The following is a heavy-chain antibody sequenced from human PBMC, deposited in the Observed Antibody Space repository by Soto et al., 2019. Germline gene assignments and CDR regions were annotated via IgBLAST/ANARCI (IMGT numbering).Heavy chain of an antibody. D-gene: IGHD2-15*01. J-gene: IGHJ6*02. Sequence: PGQGLEWMGGIIPIFGTAKYAQKFQGRVTITADESTSTGYMELSSLRSEDTAVYYCARSQGGSSSLDIYYYYYYGMDVWGQGTTVTVSS. CDR2: IIPIFGTA. V-gene: IGHV1-69*01. CDR3: ARSQGGSSSLDIYYYYYYGMDV.